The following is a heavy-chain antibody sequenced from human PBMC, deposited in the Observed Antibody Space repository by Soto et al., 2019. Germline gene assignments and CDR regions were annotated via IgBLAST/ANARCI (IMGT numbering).Heavy chain of an antibody. Sequence: PSETLSLTCTVSGGSISSGGYYWSWIRQHQGKGLEWIGYIYYSGSTYYNPSLKSRVTISVDTSKNQFSLKLSSVTAADTAVYYCVTGYSSSWSFDYWGQGTLVTVSS. J-gene: IGHJ4*02. D-gene: IGHD6-13*01. CDR2: IYYSGST. CDR1: GGSISSGGYY. CDR3: VTGYSSSWSFDY. V-gene: IGHV4-31*03.